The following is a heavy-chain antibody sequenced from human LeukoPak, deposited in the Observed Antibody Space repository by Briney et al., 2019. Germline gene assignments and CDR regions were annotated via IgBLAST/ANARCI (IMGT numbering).Heavy chain of an antibody. D-gene: IGHD5-18*01. Sequence: GGSLRLSCAASGFTVSSNYMSWVRQAPGKGLEWVSFIYDGGRTNYAASVKGRFTISRDNSKNTLYLQMNSLRAEDTAVYYCARGVRGYSHGSRFDNWGQRTLATVSS. CDR2: IYDGGRT. J-gene: IGHJ4*02. CDR1: GFTVSSNY. CDR3: ARGVRGYSHGSRFDN. V-gene: IGHV3-53*01.